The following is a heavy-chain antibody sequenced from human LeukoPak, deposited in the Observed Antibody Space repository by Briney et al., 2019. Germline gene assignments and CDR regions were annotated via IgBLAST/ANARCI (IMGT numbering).Heavy chain of an antibody. V-gene: IGHV4-39*07. Sequence: SETLSLTCNVSGASISSSSYYWAWIRQLPGKGLEWIGNIYNSGTTYYNPSLKSRVTISIDTSKKQFSLKLTSVTSADTAVYYCARSYYYDSSGYLDYWGQGTLVTVSS. CDR3: ARSYYYDSSGYLDY. D-gene: IGHD3-22*01. CDR1: GASISSSSYY. J-gene: IGHJ4*02. CDR2: IYNSGTT.